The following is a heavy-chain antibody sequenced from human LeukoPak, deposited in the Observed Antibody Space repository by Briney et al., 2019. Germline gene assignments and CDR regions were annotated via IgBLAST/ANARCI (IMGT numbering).Heavy chain of an antibody. CDR1: GGSISSYY. V-gene: IGHV4-4*07. CDR2: IHTSGST. Sequence: SGTLSLTCTVSGGSISSYYWSWLRQPAGKGLEWIGRIHTSGSTNYNPSLRSRVTMSVDTSKNQFSLRLRSVTAADTALYYCARGIATITQDSFDIWGLGTMVTVSS. CDR3: ARGIATITQDSFDI. J-gene: IGHJ3*02. D-gene: IGHD1-14*01.